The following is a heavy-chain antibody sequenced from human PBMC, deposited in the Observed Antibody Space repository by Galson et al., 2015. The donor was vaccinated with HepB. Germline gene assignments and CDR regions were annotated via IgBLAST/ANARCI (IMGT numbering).Heavy chain of an antibody. CDR1: GFTFTRST. Sequence: SVKVSCKASGFTFTRSTIQWVRQARGQRLEWIGWIVVGTGNTNYAQKFQERVTITRDMSTSTAFMELSSLRSDDTAVYYCAAYYVGSGRASQGGMDVWGQGTTVTVSS. CDR3: AAYYVGSGRASQGGMDV. V-gene: IGHV1-58*02. J-gene: IGHJ6*02. D-gene: IGHD3-22*01. CDR2: IVVGTGNT.